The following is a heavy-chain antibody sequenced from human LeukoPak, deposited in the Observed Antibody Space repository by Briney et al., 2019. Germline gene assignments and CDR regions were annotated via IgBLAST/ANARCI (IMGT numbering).Heavy chain of an antibody. CDR1: GFTFSSYS. D-gene: IGHD3-10*01. Sequence: GGSLRLSCATSGFTFSSYSMNWVCQAPGTGLEWFSSISSGSDSIYYADSVKGRFTTSRDNDNNSLYLQLTSLRAADTAVNYCSSTNHYYGSGTYDYYFDYWGQGTLLTVSS. V-gene: IGHV3-21*01. CDR3: SSTNHYYGSGTYDYYFDY. J-gene: IGHJ4*02. CDR2: ISSGSDSI.